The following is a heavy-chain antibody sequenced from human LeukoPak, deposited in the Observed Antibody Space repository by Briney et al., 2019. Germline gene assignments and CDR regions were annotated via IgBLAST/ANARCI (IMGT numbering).Heavy chain of an antibody. D-gene: IGHD3-10*01. CDR2: IDRSGTT. Sequence: GGSLRLSCAASGFTVSSNYMSWVRQAPGKGLEWVSVIDRSGTTYYADSVEGRFTISRDNSKNTLYLQMGSLRAEDMAVYYCARGGLLWFGELSGYWGQGTLVTVSS. V-gene: IGHV3-66*01. CDR1: GFTVSSNY. J-gene: IGHJ4*02. CDR3: ARGGLLWFGELSGY.